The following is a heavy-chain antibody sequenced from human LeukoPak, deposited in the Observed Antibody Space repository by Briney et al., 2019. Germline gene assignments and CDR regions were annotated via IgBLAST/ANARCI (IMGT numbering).Heavy chain of an antibody. V-gene: IGHV1-69*13. CDR3: ARDNDSGGKSDY. D-gene: IGHD4-23*01. Sequence: ASVKVSCKASGGTFSSYAISWVRQAPGQGLEWMGGIIPIFGTANYAQKFQGRVTITADESTSTAYMELSSLRSEDTAVYYCARDNDSGGKSDYWGKGTLVTVSS. J-gene: IGHJ4*02. CDR2: IIPIFGTA. CDR1: GGTFSSYA.